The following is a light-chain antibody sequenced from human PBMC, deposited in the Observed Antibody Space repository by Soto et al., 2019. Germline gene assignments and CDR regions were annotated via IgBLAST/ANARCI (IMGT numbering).Light chain of an antibody. CDR3: CSYTRTSNHYF. J-gene: IGLJ1*01. CDR1: SSDVGGYKF. V-gene: IGLV2-14*01. CDR2: EVR. Sequence: SVLTQPASVSGSPGQSITISCTGTSSDVGGYKFVSWYQQRPGKAPKLMIYEVRYRPSGVSNRFSGSKSGNTASLTISGLQAEDEAVYYCCSYTRTSNHYFFGSGTKVTVL.